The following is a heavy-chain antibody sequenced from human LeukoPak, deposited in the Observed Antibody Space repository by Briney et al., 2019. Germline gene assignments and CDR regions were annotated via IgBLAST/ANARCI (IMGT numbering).Heavy chain of an antibody. CDR3: ARHSGYYDYVWGSYRPNWFDP. Sequence: PSETLSLTCTVSGGSISSYYWSWIRQPPGKGLEWIGYIYYSGSTNYNPSLKSRVTISVDTSKNQFSLKLSSVTAADTAVYYCARHSGYYDYVWGSYRPNWFDPWGQGTLVTVSS. CDR1: GGSISSYY. D-gene: IGHD3-16*02. J-gene: IGHJ5*02. CDR2: IYYSGST. V-gene: IGHV4-59*08.